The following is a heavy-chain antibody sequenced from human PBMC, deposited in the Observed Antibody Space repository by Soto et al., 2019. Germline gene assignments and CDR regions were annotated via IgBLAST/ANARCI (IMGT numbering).Heavy chain of an antibody. V-gene: IGHV1-3*01. Sequence: GASVKVSCKTSGYTFTNYTMHWVRQAPGQRLEWMGWINAGNGNTKYSQKFQGRVTITRDTSASTTYMELSSLRSEDTAVYYCAKDLPANWNYVAFDSWGQGTLVTVSS. CDR2: INAGNGNT. D-gene: IGHD1-7*01. J-gene: IGHJ4*02. CDR1: GYTFTNYT. CDR3: AKDLPANWNYVAFDS.